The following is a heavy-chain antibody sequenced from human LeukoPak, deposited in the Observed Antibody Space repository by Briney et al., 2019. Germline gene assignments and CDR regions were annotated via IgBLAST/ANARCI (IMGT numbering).Heavy chain of an antibody. CDR1: GGSINRYY. D-gene: IGHD3-22*01. Sequence: SETLSLTCTVSGGSINRYYWSWIRQPPGKGLEWIGFVYYSGSTSYNPSLESRLTIPVDTSKNQFSLKLSSVTAADTAVYYCARRLNYFDSSGYYFDYWGLGTLVTVSS. V-gene: IGHV4-59*01. CDR2: VYYSGST. J-gene: IGHJ4*02. CDR3: ARRLNYFDSSGYYFDY.